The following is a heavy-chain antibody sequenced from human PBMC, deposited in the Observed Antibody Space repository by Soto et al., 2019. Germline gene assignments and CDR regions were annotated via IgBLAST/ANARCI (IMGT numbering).Heavy chain of an antibody. V-gene: IGHV3-30-3*01. CDR2: ISYDGSNE. D-gene: IGHD1-26*01. J-gene: IGHJ5*02. CDR1: GFTFSSYD. CDR3: ARSVSGSYPNFDH. Sequence: QVQLVESGGGVVQPRRSLRLSCAASGFTFSSYDMHWVRQAPGKGLEWVAVISYDGSNENYGDSVKGRFTIYRDNSKNKLYLQMNSLRPEDTAVYYCARSVSGSYPNFDHWGQGTLVTVSS.